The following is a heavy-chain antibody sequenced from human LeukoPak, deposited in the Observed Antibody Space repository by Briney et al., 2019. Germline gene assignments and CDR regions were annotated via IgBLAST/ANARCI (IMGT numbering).Heavy chain of an antibody. CDR3: ARHPIAAAGTSEFDP. J-gene: IGHJ5*02. Sequence: SETLSLTCTVSGGSISSYYWSWIRQPPGKGLEWIGCIYYSGSTNYNPSLKSRVTISVDTSKNQFSLKLSSVTAADTAVYYCARHPIAAAGTSEFDPWGQGTLVTVSP. CDR2: IYYSGST. D-gene: IGHD6-13*01. V-gene: IGHV4-59*08. CDR1: GGSISSYY.